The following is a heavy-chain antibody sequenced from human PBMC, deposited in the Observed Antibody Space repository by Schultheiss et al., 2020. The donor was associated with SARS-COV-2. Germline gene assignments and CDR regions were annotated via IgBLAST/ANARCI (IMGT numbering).Heavy chain of an antibody. J-gene: IGHJ3*02. CDR2: ISGSGGST. Sequence: GGSLRLSCAASGFTVSSNYMSWVRQAPGKGLEWVSAISGSGGSTYYADSVKGRFTISRDNSKNTLYLQMNSLRAEDTAVYYCAKAPGLGGYMGFDIWGQGTMVTVSS. CDR1: GFTVSSNY. D-gene: IGHD5-12*01. CDR3: AKAPGLGGYMGFDI. V-gene: IGHV3-23*01.